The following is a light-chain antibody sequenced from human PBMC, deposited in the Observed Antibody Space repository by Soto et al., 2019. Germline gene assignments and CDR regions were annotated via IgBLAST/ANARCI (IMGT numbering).Light chain of an antibody. J-gene: IGKJ1*01. CDR1: QTITRW. Sequence: DIQMTQSPSTLSASVGDRVTITCRARQTITRWLAWYQQKPGKAPKVLIYDASSLESGVPSRFSGSGAGTEFTLTISSLQPEESATYYCQQYNSYSTTFGQGTKVEI. V-gene: IGKV1-5*01. CDR2: DAS. CDR3: QQYNSYSTT.